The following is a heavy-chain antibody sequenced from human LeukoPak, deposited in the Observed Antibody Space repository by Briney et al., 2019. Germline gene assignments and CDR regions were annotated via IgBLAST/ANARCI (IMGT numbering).Heavy chain of an antibody. V-gene: IGHV3-7*03. J-gene: IGHJ4*02. CDR3: VRNLAVAGTRFDS. D-gene: IGHD6-19*01. CDR1: GFTFRNYW. Sequence: GGSLRLSCAASGFTFRNYWMSWVSQAPGTGLEWVANIKQDGSDRNYVASVRGRFTISRDNAESSLYLQMNTLRAEDTAVYYCVRNLAVAGTRFDSWGQGTLVTVSS. CDR2: IKQDGSDR.